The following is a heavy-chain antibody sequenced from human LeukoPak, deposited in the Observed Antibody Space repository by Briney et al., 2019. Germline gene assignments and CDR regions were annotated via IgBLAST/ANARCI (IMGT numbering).Heavy chain of an antibody. V-gene: IGHV3-23*01. CDR1: GVTFSSYA. Sequence: GGSLRLSCAASGVTFSSYAMSWVRQAPGKGLEWVSAISGSGGSTYYADSVKGRFTISRDNSKNTLYLQMNSLRAEDTAVYYCARKSKIAEGAFDIWGQGTMVTVSS. CDR2: ISGSGGST. J-gene: IGHJ3*02. D-gene: IGHD6-13*01. CDR3: ARKSKIAEGAFDI.